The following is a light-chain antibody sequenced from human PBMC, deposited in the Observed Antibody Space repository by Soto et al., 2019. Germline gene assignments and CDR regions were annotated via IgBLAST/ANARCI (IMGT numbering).Light chain of an antibody. V-gene: IGKV3-20*01. CDR2: DAS. CDR1: QSVNSGY. CDR3: QQYSTSPIT. Sequence: IVLTQSPGTLSLSPGERATLSCRASQSVNSGYLVWYQQKPGQAPRLLIYDASNRATGIPARFSGSGSGTDFTLTISSLEPEDFALYYCQQYSTSPITFGQGTRLEVK. J-gene: IGKJ5*01.